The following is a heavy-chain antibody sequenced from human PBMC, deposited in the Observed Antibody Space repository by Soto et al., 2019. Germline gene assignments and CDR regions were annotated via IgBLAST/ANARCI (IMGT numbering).Heavy chain of an antibody. CDR1: GFTFSTYA. Sequence: GGSLRLSSAASGFTFSTYAMNWVRQPPGKGLEWVSSISGSGAYTYYADSVKGRFTISRDNSKNTLYLQINSLRPEDTAVYYCARASPFSSSSPYYFNYGMGVWGQGTTVTVSS. D-gene: IGHD6-6*01. CDR3: ARASPFSSSSPYYFNYGMGV. J-gene: IGHJ6*02. V-gene: IGHV3-23*01. CDR2: ISGSGAYT.